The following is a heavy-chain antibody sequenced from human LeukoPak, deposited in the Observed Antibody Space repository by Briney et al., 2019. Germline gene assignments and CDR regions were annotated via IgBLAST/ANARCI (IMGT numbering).Heavy chain of an antibody. J-gene: IGHJ4*02. Sequence: SVKVSCXASGGTFSSYTISWVRQAPGQGLEWMGRIIPILGIANYAQKFQGRVTITADKSTSTAYMELSSLRSEDTAVYYCARVDSSGYYLDYWGQGTLVTVSS. CDR2: IIPILGIA. V-gene: IGHV1-69*02. CDR1: GGTFSSYT. D-gene: IGHD3-22*01. CDR3: ARVDSSGYYLDY.